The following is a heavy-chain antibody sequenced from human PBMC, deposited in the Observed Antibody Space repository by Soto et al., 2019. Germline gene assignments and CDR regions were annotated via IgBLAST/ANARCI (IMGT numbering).Heavy chain of an antibody. Sequence: XXSLKISCKGSGYSFISYWIIWVRQMPGKGLEWMGRIDPSDSYTNYSPSFQGHVTISADKSISTAYLQWSSLKASDTAMYYCARRNSGYDDNYGMDVWGQGTTVTVSS. CDR1: GYSFISYW. J-gene: IGHJ6*02. CDR2: IDPSDSYT. CDR3: ARRNSGYDDNYGMDV. V-gene: IGHV5-10-1*01. D-gene: IGHD5-12*01.